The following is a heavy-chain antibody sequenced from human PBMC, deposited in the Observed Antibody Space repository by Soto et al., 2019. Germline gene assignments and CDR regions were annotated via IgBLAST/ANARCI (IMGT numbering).Heavy chain of an antibody. Sequence: SVTLSLTCTVAGGSISSYGWSWIRQKTGKGLEWIGYIYYSGSTNYNPSLKSRVTISVDTSKNQFSLKLSSVTAADTAVYYCARAVVPAAGTDAFDIWGQGTMVTVSS. CDR3: ARAVVPAAGTDAFDI. CDR1: GGSISSYG. J-gene: IGHJ3*02. CDR2: IYYSGST. D-gene: IGHD2-2*01. V-gene: IGHV4-59*01.